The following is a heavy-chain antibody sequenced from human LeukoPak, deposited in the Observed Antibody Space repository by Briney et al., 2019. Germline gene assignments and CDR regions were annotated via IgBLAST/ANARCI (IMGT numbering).Heavy chain of an antibody. CDR3: AGRDCTNGLCQSDY. D-gene: IGHD2-8*01. CDR2: ISTTGDFI. J-gene: IGHJ4*02. Sequence: TGGSLRLSCVASGFTFTTYSLNWVRLAPGKGLEWVSSISTTGDFIHYADSVKGRFTISRDNAKNSLYLQMNSLRAEDTAIYYCAGRDCTNGLCQSDYWGQGTLVTVSS. CDR1: GFTFTTYS. V-gene: IGHV3-21*01.